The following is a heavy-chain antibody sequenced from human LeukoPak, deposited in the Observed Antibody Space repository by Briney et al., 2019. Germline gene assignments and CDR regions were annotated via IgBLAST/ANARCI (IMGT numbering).Heavy chain of an antibody. CDR2: INHSGST. J-gene: IGHJ4*02. CDR3: ARGGRGSRNGSRRYFDY. V-gene: IGHV4-38-2*02. Sequence: PSETLSLTCTVSGYSISSGYYWGWIRQPPGKGLEWIGEINHSGSTNYNPSLKSRVTISVDTSKNQFSLKLSSVTAADTAVYYCARGGRGSRNGSRRYFDYWGQGTLVTVSS. CDR1: GYSISSGYY. D-gene: IGHD3-10*01.